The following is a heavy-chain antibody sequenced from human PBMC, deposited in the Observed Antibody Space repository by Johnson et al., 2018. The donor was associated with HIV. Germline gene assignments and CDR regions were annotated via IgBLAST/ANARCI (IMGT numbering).Heavy chain of an antibody. J-gene: IGHJ3*02. CDR1: GFTFDDYA. CDR3: ASGGWLEGAFDI. D-gene: IGHD6-19*01. V-gene: IGHV3-9*01. Sequence: VQLVESGGGLVQPGRSLRLSCAASGFTFDDYAMHWVRQAPGKGLEWVSGISWNSGSIGYADSVKGRFTISRDNAKNTLYLQMNSLRAEDTAVYYCASGGWLEGAFDIWGQGTMVTVSS. CDR2: ISWNSGSI.